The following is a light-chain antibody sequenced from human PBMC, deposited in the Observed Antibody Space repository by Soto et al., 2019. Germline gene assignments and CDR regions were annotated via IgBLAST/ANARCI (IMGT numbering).Light chain of an antibody. V-gene: IGKV1-9*01. CDR1: QAISRY. Sequence: DIRLTQSPSFLSASVGDRVTISCRASQAISRYLAWYQQKPGKPPKLLIYAASTLQSGVPSRFSGSGSGTEFTLTISVLQPEDFATYYCQQLNTYPYTFGQGTKLEIK. J-gene: IGKJ2*01. CDR2: AAS. CDR3: QQLNTYPYT.